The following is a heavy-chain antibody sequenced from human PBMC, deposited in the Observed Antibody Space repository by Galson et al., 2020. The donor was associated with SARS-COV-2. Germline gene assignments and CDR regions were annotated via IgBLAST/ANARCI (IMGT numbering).Heavy chain of an antibody. D-gene: IGHD3-22*01. J-gene: IGHJ4*02. Sequence: SETLSLTCTVSGFSISGGSFWGWIRQPPGKGLQWIGDVYHTGNTYYNPSLQSRLTISVDTSKNHFSLKLHSVTAADTAVYYCARRRPVFEGSGYNLYHLDFWGRGTLITVSS. CDR2: VYHTGNT. CDR1: GFSISGGSF. CDR3: ARRRPVFEGSGYNLYHLDF. V-gene: IGHV4-38-2*02.